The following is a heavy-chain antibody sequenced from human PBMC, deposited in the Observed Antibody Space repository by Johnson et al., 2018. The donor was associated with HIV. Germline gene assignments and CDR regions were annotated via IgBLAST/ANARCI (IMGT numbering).Heavy chain of an antibody. CDR3: ARDLGSGYNDAFDI. CDR2: ISYDGSDK. D-gene: IGHD3-22*01. V-gene: IGHV3-30*03. Sequence: QVQLVESGGGLVQPGRSLRLSCAASGFTFSSYGMHWVRQAPAKGLEWVAVISYDGSDKYYADSVKGRFTISRDNSKNTLYLQMNSLRAEDTALYYCARDLGSGYNDAFDIWGQGTMVTISS. CDR1: GFTFSSYG. J-gene: IGHJ3*02.